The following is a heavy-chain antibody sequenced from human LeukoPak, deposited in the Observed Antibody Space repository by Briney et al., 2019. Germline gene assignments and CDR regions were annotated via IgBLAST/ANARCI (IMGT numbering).Heavy chain of an antibody. CDR3: ARDGGYCSGGSCKADV. D-gene: IGHD2-15*01. CDR1: GFTFSSYE. J-gene: IGHJ6*04. V-gene: IGHV3-48*03. Sequence: GGSPRLSCAASGFTFSSYEMNWVRQAPGKGLEWVSYISSSGSTIYYADSVKGRFTISRDNAKNSLYLQMNSLRAEDTAVYYCARDGGYCSGGSCKADVWGKGTTVTVSS. CDR2: ISSSGSTI.